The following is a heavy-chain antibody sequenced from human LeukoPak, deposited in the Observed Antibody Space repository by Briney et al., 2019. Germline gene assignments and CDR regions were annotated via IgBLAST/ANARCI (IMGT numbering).Heavy chain of an antibody. CDR3: ARVPSRGWYYFDY. Sequence: GGSLRLSCAASGFTFSSYWMSWVRQAPGKGLEWVANIKQDGSEKYYVDSVKGRFTISRDNAKNSLYLQMNSLRAEDTAVYYCARVPSRGWYYFDYWGQGTLVTVSS. V-gene: IGHV3-7*01. CDR1: GFTFSSYW. CDR2: IKQDGSEK. D-gene: IGHD6-19*01. J-gene: IGHJ4*02.